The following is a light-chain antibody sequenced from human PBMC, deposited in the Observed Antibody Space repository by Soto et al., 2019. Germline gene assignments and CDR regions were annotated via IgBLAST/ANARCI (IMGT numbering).Light chain of an antibody. CDR1: QSVNSN. CDR3: QQYNVWPLT. V-gene: IGKV3-15*01. Sequence: EIVMTQSPVTLSVSPGDRATLSCRASQSVNSNLAWYQQKPGQTPKLLIYVASSKAPGIPDRFSGSGSGTEFTLTISSLQSEDFAVYYCQQYNVWPLTFGGGTKVEFK. J-gene: IGKJ4*01. CDR2: VAS.